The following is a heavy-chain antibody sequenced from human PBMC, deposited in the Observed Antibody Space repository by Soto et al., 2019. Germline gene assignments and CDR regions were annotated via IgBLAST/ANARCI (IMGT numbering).Heavy chain of an antibody. V-gene: IGHV3-64D*06. CDR3: VNMMIARGAFDL. J-gene: IGHJ4*02. D-gene: IGHD2-21*01. CDR1: GFDFNSYA. Sequence: GGSLRLSCSASGFDFNSYAIHWVRQTPGEGLEYVSAISPQGGSTYYADSVKGRFSISRDDSKSTVYLQMSSLRPDDTAVYFCVNMMIARGAFDLWGQGTLVTVSS. CDR2: ISPQGGST.